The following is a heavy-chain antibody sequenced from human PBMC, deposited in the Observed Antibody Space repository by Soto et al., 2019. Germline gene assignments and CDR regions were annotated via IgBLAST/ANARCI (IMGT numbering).Heavy chain of an antibody. CDR1: GYSFSNNY. J-gene: IGHJ4*02. CDR2: INPSGGST. CDR3: AREAGAFDY. V-gene: IGHV1-46*01. Sequence: ASVKVSCKASGYSFSNNYVVWVRQAPGQGLEWMGIINPSGGSTSYAQKFQGRVTMTRDTSTSTVYMELSSLRSEDTAVYYCAREAGAFDYWGQGTLVTVSS. D-gene: IGHD6-19*01.